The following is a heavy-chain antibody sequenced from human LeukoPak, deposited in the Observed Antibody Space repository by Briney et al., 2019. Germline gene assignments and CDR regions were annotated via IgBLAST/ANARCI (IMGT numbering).Heavy chain of an antibody. CDR2: INHNGST. CDR3: ARGWGSGPLDY. CDR1: GGSFSGYY. V-gene: IGHV4-34*01. Sequence: PSETLSLTCAVYGGSFSGYYWSWIRQPPGKGLEWIGEINHNGSTNYNPSLKSRVTISVDTSKNQFSLKLSSVTAADTAVYYCARGWGSGPLDYWGQGTLVTVSS. J-gene: IGHJ4*02. D-gene: IGHD6-25*01.